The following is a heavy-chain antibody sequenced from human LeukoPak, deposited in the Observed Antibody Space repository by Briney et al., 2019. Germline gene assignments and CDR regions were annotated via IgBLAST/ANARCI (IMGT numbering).Heavy chain of an antibody. CDR3: AREDYYDSGSNDY. V-gene: IGHV1-8*03. J-gene: IGHJ4*02. Sequence: VASVKVSCKASGYTFTSYAMNWVRQATGQGLEWMGWMNPNSGNTAYAQKFQGRVTITRNTSISTAYMELSSLRSEDTAVYYCAREDYYDSGSNDYWGQGTLVTVSS. D-gene: IGHD3-22*01. CDR2: MNPNSGNT. CDR1: GYTFTSYA.